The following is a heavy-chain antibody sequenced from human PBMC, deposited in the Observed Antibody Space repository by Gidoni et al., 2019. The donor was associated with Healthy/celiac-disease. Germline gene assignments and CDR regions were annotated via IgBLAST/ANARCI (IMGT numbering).Heavy chain of an antibody. D-gene: IGHD5-18*01. CDR3: AKGGVIGYGYRAFDI. J-gene: IGHJ3*02. CDR1: GFTFSSYE. CDR2: ISSSGSTI. V-gene: IGHV3-48*03. Sequence: EVQLVESGGGLVQPGGSLRLSCAASGFTFSSYEMNWVRQAPGKGLEWVSYISSSGSTIYYADSVKGRFTISRENAKNSLYLQMNSLRAEDTAVYYCAKGGVIGYGYRAFDIWGQGTMVTVSS.